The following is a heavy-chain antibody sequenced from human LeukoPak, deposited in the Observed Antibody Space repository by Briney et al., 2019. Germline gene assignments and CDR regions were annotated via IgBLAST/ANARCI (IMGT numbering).Heavy chain of an antibody. J-gene: IGHJ4*02. CDR2: ISSSGSTI. D-gene: IGHD3-16*01. CDR3: ARGKGLAYYYYSFDY. CDR1: GFTFSDYY. V-gene: IGHV3-11*04. Sequence: GGSLRLSCAASGFTFSDYYMSWIRQAPGKGLEWVSYISSSGSTINYADSVKGRFTISRDNAKSSLYLQMNSLRGEDTAVYFCARGKGLAYYYYSFDYWGQGTLVTVSS.